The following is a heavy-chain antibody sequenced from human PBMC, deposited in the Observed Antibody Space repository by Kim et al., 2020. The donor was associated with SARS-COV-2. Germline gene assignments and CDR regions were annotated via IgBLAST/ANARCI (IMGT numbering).Heavy chain of an antibody. CDR2: IYYSGST. D-gene: IGHD4-17*01. Sequence: SETLSLTCTVSGGSISSSSYYWCWIRQPPGKGLEWIGSIYYSGSTYYNPSLKSRVTISVDTSKNQFSLKLSSVTAADTAVYYCARDPLTTETCGFDYWG. V-gene: IGHV4-39*07. J-gene: IGHJ4*01. CDR3: ARDPLTTETCGFDY. CDR1: GGSISSSSYY.